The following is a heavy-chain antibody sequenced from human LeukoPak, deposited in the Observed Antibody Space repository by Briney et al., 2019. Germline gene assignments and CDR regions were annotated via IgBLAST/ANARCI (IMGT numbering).Heavy chain of an antibody. Sequence: GGSLRLSCAASGFTFSSYTMHWVRHAPGKGLEWISLLSYDGSNDYYADSVKGRFSISRDNSRNTLYLQMDSLRAEDTAVYYCARTYYYDRSGYYDNWFDPWGQGTLVTVAS. CDR2: LSYDGSND. CDR3: ARTYYYDRSGYYDNWFDP. V-gene: IGHV3-30-3*02. J-gene: IGHJ5*02. CDR1: GFTFSSYT. D-gene: IGHD3-22*01.